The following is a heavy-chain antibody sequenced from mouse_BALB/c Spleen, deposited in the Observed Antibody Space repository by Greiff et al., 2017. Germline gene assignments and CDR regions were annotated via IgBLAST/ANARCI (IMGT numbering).Heavy chain of an antibody. V-gene: IGHV7-3*02. J-gene: IGHJ1*01. CDR3: ARAPGPTLYWYFDV. CDR1: GFTFTDYY. Sequence: EVKLMESGGGLVQPGGSLRLSCATSGFTFTDYYMSWVRQPPGKALEWLGFIRNKANGYTTEYSASVKGRFTISRDNSQSILYLQMNTLRAEDSATYYCARAPGPTLYWYFDVWGAGTTVTVSS. CDR2: IRNKANGYTT.